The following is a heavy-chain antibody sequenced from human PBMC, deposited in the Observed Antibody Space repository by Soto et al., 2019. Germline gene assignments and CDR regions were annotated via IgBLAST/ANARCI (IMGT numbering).Heavy chain of an antibody. CDR1: GVTFGSYS. V-gene: IGHV3-21*01. CDR3: ARDPARGDWSGPDYYMDV. CDR2: ISSSSSYI. J-gene: IGHJ6*03. Sequence: PGGSLRLSCAASGVTFGSYSMNWVSQAPGKGLEWVSSISSSSSYIYYADSVKGRFTISRDNAKNSLYLQMNGLRAEDTAVYCCARDPARGDWSGPDYYMDVWGKGTTVTVSS. D-gene: IGHD3-3*01.